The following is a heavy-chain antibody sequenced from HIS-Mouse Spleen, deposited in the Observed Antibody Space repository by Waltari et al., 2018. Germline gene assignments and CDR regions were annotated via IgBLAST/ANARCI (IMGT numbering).Heavy chain of an antibody. D-gene: IGHD3-22*01. V-gene: IGHV4-38-2*02. J-gene: IGHJ3*02. CDR3: ARAVYDSSGYYLGAFDI. CDR1: GYSISSGYS. Sequence: QVQLQESGPGLVKPSETLSLTCTVSGYSISSGYSWGWIRQPPGKGLEWIGSIYHSGSTYYNPSLKSRVTISVDTSKNQFSLKLSSVTAADTAVYYCARAVYDSSGYYLGAFDIWGQGTMVTVSS. CDR2: IYHSGST.